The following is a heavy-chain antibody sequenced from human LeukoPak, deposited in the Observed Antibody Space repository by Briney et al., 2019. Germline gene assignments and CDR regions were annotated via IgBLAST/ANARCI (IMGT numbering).Heavy chain of an antibody. CDR1: GGSFSGYY. D-gene: IGHD6-19*01. Sequence: SETLSLTCAVYGGSFSGYYWSWIRQPPGKGLEWIGEINHSGSTNYNPSLKSRVTISVDTSKNQFSLKLSSVTAADTAVYYCARLWGSSGWYVFDYWGQGTLVTVSS. V-gene: IGHV4-34*01. CDR2: INHSGST. J-gene: IGHJ4*02. CDR3: ARLWGSSGWYVFDY.